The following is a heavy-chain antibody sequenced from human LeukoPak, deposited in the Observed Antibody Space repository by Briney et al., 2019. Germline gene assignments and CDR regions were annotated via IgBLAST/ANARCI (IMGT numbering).Heavy chain of an antibody. D-gene: IGHD3-16*01. Sequence: PGGSLRLSCVASGFIFRDYAMSWVRQTPAGGLEWVLSLRGDGETFYTDSVKGRFTLSRDHSRNTVYLQLSNLRVEDTAVYYCAKASWVSSADAVLWGQGTLVTVS. CDR3: AKASWVSSADAVL. CDR1: GFIFRDYA. V-gene: IGHV3-23*01. J-gene: IGHJ4*02. CDR2: LRGDGET.